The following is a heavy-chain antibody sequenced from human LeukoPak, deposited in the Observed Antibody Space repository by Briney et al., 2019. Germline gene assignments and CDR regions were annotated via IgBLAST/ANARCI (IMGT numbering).Heavy chain of an antibody. J-gene: IGHJ5*02. V-gene: IGHV4-59*01. CDR2: TYYSGST. CDR1: GGSISSYY. CDR3: ARAMGFGELLGNWFGP. D-gene: IGHD3-10*01. Sequence: PSETLSLTCTVSGGSISSYYWSWIRQPPGKGLEWIGYTYYSGSTNYNPSLKSRVTISVDTSKNQFSLKLSSVTAADTAVYYCARAMGFGELLGNWFGPWGQGTLVTVSS.